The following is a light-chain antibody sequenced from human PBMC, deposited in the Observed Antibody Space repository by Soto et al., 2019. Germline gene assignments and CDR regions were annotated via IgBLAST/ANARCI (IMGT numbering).Light chain of an antibody. V-gene: IGKV3-15*01. CDR2: GAS. CDR1: QTISNN. J-gene: IGKJ2*01. CDR3: QQYNMWPLHT. Sequence: VMTQSPATLSVSPGVRVTLSCRASQTISNNLAWYQQKPGQAPRLLIYGASTRATGIPTRFSGSGSGTEFTLTISSLQSEDIAVYYCQQYNMWPLHTLGRGTKVDI.